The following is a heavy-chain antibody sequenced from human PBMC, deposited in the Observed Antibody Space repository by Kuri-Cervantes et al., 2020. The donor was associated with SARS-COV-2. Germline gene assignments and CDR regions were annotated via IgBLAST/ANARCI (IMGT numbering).Heavy chain of an antibody. CDR2: ISGSGGST. D-gene: IGHD3-9*01. CDR1: GFTFGSYA. V-gene: IGHV3-23*01. J-gene: IGHJ4*02. CDR3: AYGTYYDILTGYLDFDY. Sequence: GGSLRLSCAASGFTFGSYAMSWVRQAPEKGLEWVSAISGSGGSTYYADSVKGRFTISRDNSKNTLYLQMNSLRAEDTAVYYCAYGTYYDILTGYLDFDYWGQGTLVTVSS.